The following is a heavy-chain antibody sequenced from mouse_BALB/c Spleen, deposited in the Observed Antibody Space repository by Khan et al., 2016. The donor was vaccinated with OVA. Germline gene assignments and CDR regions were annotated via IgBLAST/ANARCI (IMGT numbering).Heavy chain of an antibody. V-gene: IGHV1S81*02. Sequence: QVQLQQPGAELVKAGASVKMSCKASGYTFTSYWMHWVKQRLGQGLEWFAETNPTNGRTYYNEKFKSTATLTVDKSSSTAYMLLSGPTFEDAAVYYGARIKKIVATYFDYWGQGTTLTVSS. D-gene: IGHD1-1*01. CDR3: ARIKKIVATYFDY. J-gene: IGHJ2*01. CDR2: TNPTNGRT. CDR1: GYTFTSYW.